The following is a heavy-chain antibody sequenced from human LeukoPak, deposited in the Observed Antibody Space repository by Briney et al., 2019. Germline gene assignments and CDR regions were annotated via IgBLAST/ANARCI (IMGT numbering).Heavy chain of an antibody. CDR3: ARASDGY. CDR1: GFTVSSVY. V-gene: IGHV3-66*01. J-gene: IGHJ4*02. CDR2: IYGGGST. Sequence: GGSLRLSCAASGFTVSSVYMSWVRQSPGKGLEWISVIYGGGSTYYVDSVKGRFTISRDNSKNMVYLQMSSLRVEDTAVYYCARASDGYWSQGTLVTVSS.